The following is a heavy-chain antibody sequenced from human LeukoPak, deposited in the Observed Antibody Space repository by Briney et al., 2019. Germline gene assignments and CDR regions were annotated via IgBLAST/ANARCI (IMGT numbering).Heavy chain of an antibody. CDR3: ARGRPVVAATKSWFDP. Sequence: ASVKVSCKASGYTFTSYGISWVRQAPGQGLEWMGIINPSGGSTSYAQKFQGRVTMTRDMSTSTVYMELSSLRSEDTAVYYCARGRPVVAATKSWFDPWGQGTLVTVSS. D-gene: IGHD2-15*01. J-gene: IGHJ5*02. V-gene: IGHV1-46*01. CDR2: INPSGGST. CDR1: GYTFTSYG.